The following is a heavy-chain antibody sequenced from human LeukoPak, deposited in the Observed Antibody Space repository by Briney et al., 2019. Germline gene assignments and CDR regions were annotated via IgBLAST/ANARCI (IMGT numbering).Heavy chain of an antibody. Sequence: ASVKVSCKASGGTFISYAISWVRQAPGQGLEWMGRINPNSGGADYAQKFQGRVSMTRDTSISTAYMELSSLRSDDTAVYYCARGPRLDSSGWYYGAFDIWGQGTMVTVS. J-gene: IGHJ3*02. CDR2: INPNSGGA. CDR1: GGTFISYA. V-gene: IGHV1-2*06. D-gene: IGHD6-19*01. CDR3: ARGPRLDSSGWYYGAFDI.